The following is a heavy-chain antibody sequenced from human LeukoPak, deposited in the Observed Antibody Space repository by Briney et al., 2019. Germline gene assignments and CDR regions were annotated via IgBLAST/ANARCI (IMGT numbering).Heavy chain of an antibody. CDR1: GFTFSSYS. CDR2: ISSSSSYI. CDR3: AREFDSSGYPTSFDY. Sequence: GSLRLSCAASGFTFSSYSMNWVRQAPGKGLEWVSSISSSSSYIYYADSVKGRFTISRDNAKNSLYLQMNSLRAEDTAVYYCAREFDSSGYPTSFDYWGQGTLVTVSS. J-gene: IGHJ4*02. V-gene: IGHV3-21*01. D-gene: IGHD3-22*01.